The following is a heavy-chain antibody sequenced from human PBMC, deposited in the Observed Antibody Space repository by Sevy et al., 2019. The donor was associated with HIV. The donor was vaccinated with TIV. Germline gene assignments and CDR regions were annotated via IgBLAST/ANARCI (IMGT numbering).Heavy chain of an antibody. D-gene: IGHD6-19*01. CDR3: ARCPRAGRALAHYWHFDF. CDR1: GASISSYQ. J-gene: IGHJ2*01. V-gene: IGHV4-59*01. Sequence: LSETLSLTCSVSGASISSYQWSWIRQPPGKGLEWIGYMFSSGITNYNPSLKSRVTISVDTSKNQFSLKVNSVTAADTAAYYCARCPRAGRALAHYWHFDFWGRGTLVTVSS. CDR2: MFSSGIT.